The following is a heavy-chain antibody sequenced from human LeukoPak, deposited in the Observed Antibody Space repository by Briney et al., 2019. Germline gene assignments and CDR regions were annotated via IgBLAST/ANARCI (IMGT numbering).Heavy chain of an antibody. CDR2: IDHSGST. J-gene: IGHJ4*02. Sequence: SETLSLTCAVYAGSFSGFYWNWIRQPPGKGLEWIGEIDHSGSTNYNPSLKSRVTISVDRANNQFSLKLSSVTAADTAVYYCARISSSPRSGGIYWGQGTLVTVSS. CDR3: ARISSSPRSGGIY. D-gene: IGHD2-15*01. CDR1: AGSFSGFY. V-gene: IGHV4-34*01.